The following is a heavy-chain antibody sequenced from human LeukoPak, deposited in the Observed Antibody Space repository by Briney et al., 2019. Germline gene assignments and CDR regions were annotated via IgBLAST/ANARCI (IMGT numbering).Heavy chain of an antibody. Sequence: GGSLRLSCAASGFAVSGDYMSWVRQAPGEGLDWVSIIHRDDRTYYADSAKGRFTISRDISKNTLYLQMNALRAEDTAVYYCATRIFWGQGTLVTVSS. CDR2: IHRDDRT. D-gene: IGHD3-3*02. CDR1: GFAVSGDY. V-gene: IGHV3-53*01. J-gene: IGHJ4*02. CDR3: ATRIF.